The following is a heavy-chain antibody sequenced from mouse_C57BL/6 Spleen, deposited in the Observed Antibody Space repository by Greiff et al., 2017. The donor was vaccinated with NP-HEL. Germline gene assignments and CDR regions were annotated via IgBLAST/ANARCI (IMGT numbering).Heavy chain of an antibody. V-gene: IGHV5-6*01. D-gene: IGHD1-1*01. Sequence: DVQLVESGGDLVKPGGSLKLSCAASGFTFSSYGMSWVRQTPDKRLEWVATISSGGSYTYYPDSVKGRFTISRDNAKNTLYLQMSSLKSEDTAMYYCARRNYVGFAYWGQGTLVTVSA. J-gene: IGHJ3*01. CDR2: ISSGGSYT. CDR1: GFTFSSYG. CDR3: ARRNYVGFAY.